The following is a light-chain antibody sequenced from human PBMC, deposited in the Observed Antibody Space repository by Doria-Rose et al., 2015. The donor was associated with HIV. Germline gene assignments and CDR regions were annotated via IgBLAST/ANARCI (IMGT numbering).Light chain of an antibody. CDR1: QSLLYTSKNY. CDR3: QQYYDTPS. CDR2: WAS. V-gene: IGKV4-1*01. J-gene: IGKJ3*01. Sequence: DIRMTQSPESLGMSLGERATLNCKPNQSLLYTSKNYLAWYQQKPGQPTKLLIYWASTRQSGVPARFSGSGSGTDFTLTISSLEAEDVAVYYCQQYYDTPSFGPGTTVDIK.